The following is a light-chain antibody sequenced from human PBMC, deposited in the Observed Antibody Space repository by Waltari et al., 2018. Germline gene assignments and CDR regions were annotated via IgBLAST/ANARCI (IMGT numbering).Light chain of an antibody. J-gene: IGKJ1*01. CDR1: QSVSRA. V-gene: IGKV3-20*01. CDR2: AAS. CDR3: RHYVNLPVT. Sequence: EFLLTRSPGARALSPGERATLSCRASQSVSRALAWYQQKPGQAPRLLIYAASTRATGVPDRFSGSGSGTDFSLTISRLEPEDFAVYYCRHYVNLPVTFGQGTKVEI.